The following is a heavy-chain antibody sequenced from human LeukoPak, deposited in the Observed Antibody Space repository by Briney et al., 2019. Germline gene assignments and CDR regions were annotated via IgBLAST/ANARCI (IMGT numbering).Heavy chain of an antibody. CDR2: FDPEDGEP. V-gene: IGHV1-24*01. D-gene: IGHD4-17*01. CDR3: AKSHGDYGLLDY. J-gene: IGHJ4*02. CDR1: GYSLTDLS. Sequence: ASVKVSCKVSGYSLTDLSLHWVRQAPGKGLEWMGGFDPEDGEPIYAQKFQGRLSKTGDTSKDTGYMELRTLRSEDTALYYCAKSHGDYGLLDYWGQGTLVTVSS.